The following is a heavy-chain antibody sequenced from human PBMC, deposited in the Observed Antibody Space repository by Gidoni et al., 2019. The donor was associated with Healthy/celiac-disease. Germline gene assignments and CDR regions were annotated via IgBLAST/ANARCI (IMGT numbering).Heavy chain of an antibody. Sequence: EVQLLESGGGLVQPGGSLRLSCAASGFTFSSSAMSWVRQAPGKGLEWVSAISGSGGSTYYADSVKGRFTISRDNSKNTLYLQMNSLRAEDTAVYYCAKETGYSSGWYFRGMDVWGQGTTVTVSS. D-gene: IGHD6-19*01. CDR2: ISGSGGST. V-gene: IGHV3-23*01. CDR1: GFTFSSSA. J-gene: IGHJ6*02. CDR3: AKETGYSSGWYFRGMDV.